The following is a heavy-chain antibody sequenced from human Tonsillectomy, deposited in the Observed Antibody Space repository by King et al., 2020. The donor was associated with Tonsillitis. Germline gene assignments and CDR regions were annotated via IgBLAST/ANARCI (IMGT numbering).Heavy chain of an antibody. J-gene: IGHJ6*02. D-gene: IGHD4-11*01. V-gene: IGHV3-30*18. CDR2: ISYDGSNN. CDR3: AKVGSLTTVTTHYYYGMDV. Sequence: VQLVESGGGVVQPGRSLRLSCAASGFTFNSFAMHWVRQAPGKGLEWVAVISYDGSNNYYADSVKGRFTISRDNSQNTLYLQMDSLRAEDTAVYYCAKVGSLTTVTTHYYYGMDVWGQGTTVTVSS. CDR1: GFTFNSFA.